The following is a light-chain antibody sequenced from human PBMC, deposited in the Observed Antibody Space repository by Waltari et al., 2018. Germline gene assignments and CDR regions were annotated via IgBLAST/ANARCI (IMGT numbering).Light chain of an antibody. Sequence: EIVLTPSPATLSVSPGDRATLSCRASHSISDNLAWYQQKPGQAPRLLIYGASARATGIPARFSGSGSGTEFTLTISSLQSEDFAIYYCQQYNNWPPVFTFGPGTKVDF. CDR2: GAS. CDR1: HSISDN. J-gene: IGKJ3*01. V-gene: IGKV3-15*01. CDR3: QQYNNWPPVFT.